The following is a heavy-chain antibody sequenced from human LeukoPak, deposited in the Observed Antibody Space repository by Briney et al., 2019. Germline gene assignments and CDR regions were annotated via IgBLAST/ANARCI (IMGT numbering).Heavy chain of an antibody. D-gene: IGHD6-6*01. CDR2: ISSSGSYI. Sequence: GGSLRLSCAASGFTFSSYSMNWVRQAPGEGLEWVSCISSSGSYIYYADSVKGRFTISRDNAKNSLYLQMNSLRAEDTAVYYCARDEYASSPGYFDYWGQGTLVTVSS. V-gene: IGHV3-21*01. CDR1: GFTFSSYS. CDR3: ARDEYASSPGYFDY. J-gene: IGHJ4*02.